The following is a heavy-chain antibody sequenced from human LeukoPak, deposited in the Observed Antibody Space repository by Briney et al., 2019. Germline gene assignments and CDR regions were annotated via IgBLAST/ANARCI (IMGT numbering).Heavy chain of an antibody. V-gene: IGHV3-23*01. CDR2: VSDSGGST. J-gene: IGHJ4*02. Sequence: GGSLRLSCAASGFSFSTFAMNWVRQAPGKGLEWVSAVSDSGGSTYYADSVKGRFTISRDDSKNTLYLQMNSLRAEDTAVYYCAKDFMCGGDCYWDYWGQGTLVTVSS. CDR3: AKDFMCGGDCYWDY. CDR1: GFSFSTFA. D-gene: IGHD2-21*01.